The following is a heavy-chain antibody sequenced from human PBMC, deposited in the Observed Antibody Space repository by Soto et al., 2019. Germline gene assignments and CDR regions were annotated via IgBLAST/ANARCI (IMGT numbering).Heavy chain of an antibody. CDR3: AKDSLQCSGGSCYYYYYMDV. J-gene: IGHJ6*03. D-gene: IGHD2-15*01. CDR2: ISGSGGST. V-gene: IGHV3-23*01. Sequence: GGSLRLSCAASGFTFSSYAMSWVRQAPGKGLEWVSAISGSGGSTYYADSVKGRFTISRDNSKNTLYLQMNSLRAEDTAVYYCAKDSLQCSGGSCYYYYYMDVWGKGTTVTVSS. CDR1: GFTFSSYA.